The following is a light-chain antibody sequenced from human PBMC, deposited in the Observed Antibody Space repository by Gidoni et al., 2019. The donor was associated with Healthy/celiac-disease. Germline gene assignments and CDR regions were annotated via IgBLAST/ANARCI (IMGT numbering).Light chain of an antibody. CDR1: QSLLHSNGYNY. CDR3: MQALQTTWT. V-gene: IGKV2-28*01. CDR2: LGS. Sequence: MTHSPPFLLVTPGAPASTSCRSSQSLLHSNGYNYLDWYLQKPGQSPQLLIYLGSNRASGVPERFSGSGSGTDFTLKISRVEAEDVGIYYCMQALQTTWTFGGGTKVEIK. J-gene: IGKJ4*02.